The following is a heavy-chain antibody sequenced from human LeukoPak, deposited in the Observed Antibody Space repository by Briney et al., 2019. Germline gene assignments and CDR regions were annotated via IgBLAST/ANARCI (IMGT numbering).Heavy chain of an antibody. V-gene: IGHV3-30*18. CDR3: AKVSGSYQYYFDY. J-gene: IGHJ4*02. CDR1: GFTLSSYG. Sequence: PGGSLRLSCAASGFTLSSYGMHWVRQAPGKGLEWVAVISYDGSNKYYADSVKGRFTISRDNSKNTLYLQMNSLRAEDTAVYYCAKVSGSYQYYFDYWGQGTLVTVSS. CDR2: ISYDGSNK. D-gene: IGHD3-10*01.